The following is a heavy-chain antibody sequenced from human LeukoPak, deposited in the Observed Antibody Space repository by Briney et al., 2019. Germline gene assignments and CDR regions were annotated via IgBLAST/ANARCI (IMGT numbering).Heavy chain of an antibody. CDR3: ATRSSPDF. CDR1: GFTFSSYS. D-gene: IGHD6-19*01. V-gene: IGHV3-21*01. Sequence: GGSLRLSCAASGFTFSSYSMNWVRQAPGKGLEWVSSISSSSSYIYYADSVKGRFTISRDNSKNTLYLQMNSLRPEDTAVYYCATRSSPDFWGQGTLVTVSA. J-gene: IGHJ4*02. CDR2: ISSSSSYI.